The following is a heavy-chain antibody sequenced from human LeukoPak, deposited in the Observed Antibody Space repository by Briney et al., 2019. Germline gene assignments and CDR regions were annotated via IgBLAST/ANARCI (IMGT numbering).Heavy chain of an antibody. D-gene: IGHD2-2*01. Sequence: SVKVSCKASGGTFSSYDISWVRQAPGQGLEWMGGIMPMFGKANYAQKFQGRVTTTADKATSTAYMELSSLRSEDTAVYYCAGGRTDIVVVPATLRNYYFDYWGQGTLVTVSP. V-gene: IGHV1-69*06. CDR2: IMPMFGKA. J-gene: IGHJ4*02. CDR3: AGGRTDIVVVPATLRNYYFDY. CDR1: GGTFSSYD.